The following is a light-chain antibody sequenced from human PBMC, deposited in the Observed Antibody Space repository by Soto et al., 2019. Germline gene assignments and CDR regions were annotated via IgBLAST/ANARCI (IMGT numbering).Light chain of an antibody. V-gene: IGKV3-15*01. CDR3: QQYNNGPPIT. CDR2: GAS. Sequence: RKTTQSPATLSVSPGERATLSRRASQSVSSNLAWYQQKPGQAPRLLIYGASTRATGIPARFSGSGSGTEFTLTISSLQSEDFAVYYCQQYNNGPPITFGQGTLLEIK. CDR1: QSVSSN. J-gene: IGKJ5*01.